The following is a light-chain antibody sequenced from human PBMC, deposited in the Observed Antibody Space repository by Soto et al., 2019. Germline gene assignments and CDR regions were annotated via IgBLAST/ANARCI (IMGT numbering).Light chain of an antibody. CDR3: QQYNSYPWT. CDR2: KAS. V-gene: IGKV1-5*03. J-gene: IGKJ1*01. Sequence: DIQMTQSPSTLSASVGDRVTITCRASQSISSRLAWYQQKPGKAPKLLIYKASSLESGVPSRFSGSGSGTEFSLTINRLQPDDFATYYCQQYNSYPWTFGQGTKVDIK. CDR1: QSISSR.